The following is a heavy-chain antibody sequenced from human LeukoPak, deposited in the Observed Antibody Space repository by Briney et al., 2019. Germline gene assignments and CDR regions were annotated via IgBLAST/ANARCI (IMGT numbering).Heavy chain of an antibody. V-gene: IGHV1-8*01. CDR3: ARSSGWYPDYYFDY. CDR1: GYTFTSYD. CDR2: MNPNSGNT. D-gene: IGHD6-19*01. Sequence: ASVKVSCKASGYTFTSYDINWVRQATGQGLEWMGWMNPNSGNTGYAQKFQGRVTMTRNTSISTAYMELSSLRSEDTAVYYCARSSGWYPDYYFDYWGQGTLVTVSS. J-gene: IGHJ4*02.